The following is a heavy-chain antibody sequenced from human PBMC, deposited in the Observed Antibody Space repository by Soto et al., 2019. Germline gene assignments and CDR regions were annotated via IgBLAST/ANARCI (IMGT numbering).Heavy chain of an antibody. V-gene: IGHV1-3*01. J-gene: IGHJ5*02. D-gene: IGHD3-22*01. CDR2: INAGNGNT. Sequence: ASVKVSCKASGYTFTSYAMHWVRQAPGQRLEWMGWINAGNGNTKYSQKFQGRVTITRDTSASTAYMELSSLRSEDTAVYYCASGMYYYDSSAPGWFDPWGQGTLVTVS. CDR3: ASGMYYYDSSAPGWFDP. CDR1: GYTFTSYA.